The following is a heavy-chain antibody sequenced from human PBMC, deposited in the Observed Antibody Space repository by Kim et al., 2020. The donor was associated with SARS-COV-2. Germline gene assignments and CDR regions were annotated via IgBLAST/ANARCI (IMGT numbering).Heavy chain of an antibody. CDR1: GGSVSSGHY. D-gene: IGHD6-13*01. CDR2: VSYTGST. Sequence: SETLSLTCTVSGGSVSSGHYWSWNRQPPGKGLEWIGYVSYTGSTKYNPSLKSRVSISLDTSKNQLSLPLNSVTAADTAVYYCAQDGVRAAAGWGRGTLVT. CDR3: AQDGVRAAAG. J-gene: IGHJ2*01. V-gene: IGHV4-61*01.